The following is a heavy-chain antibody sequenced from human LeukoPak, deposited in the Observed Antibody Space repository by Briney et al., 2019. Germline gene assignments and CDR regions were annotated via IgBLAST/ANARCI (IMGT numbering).Heavy chain of an antibody. D-gene: IGHD6-13*01. Sequence: PSQTLSLTCTVSGGSISSGSYYWSWIRQPAGKGLEWIGRIYTSGSTNYNPSLKSRVTISVDTSKNQFSLKLSSVTASDTAVYYCASSSSWSDYWGQGTLVTVSS. CDR1: GGSISSGSYY. V-gene: IGHV4-61*02. J-gene: IGHJ4*02. CDR2: IYTSGST. CDR3: ASSSSWSDY.